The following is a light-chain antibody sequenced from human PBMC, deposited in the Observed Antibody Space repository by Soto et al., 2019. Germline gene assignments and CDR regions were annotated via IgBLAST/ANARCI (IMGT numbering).Light chain of an antibody. J-gene: IGLJ1*01. V-gene: IGLV2-14*01. CDR1: SSDVGGYNY. CDR2: EVS. CDR3: TSKTSSITYV. Sequence: QSVLTQPASVSGSPRQSITISCTGTSSDVGGYNYVSWYQQHPGKAPKLMIYEVSNRPSGVSNRFSGSKSGNTASLTISGLQAEDEADYYCTSKTSSITYVVGTGTKVTVL.